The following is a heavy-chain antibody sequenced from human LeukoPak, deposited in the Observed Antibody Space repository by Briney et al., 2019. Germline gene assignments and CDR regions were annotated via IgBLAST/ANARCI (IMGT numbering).Heavy chain of an antibody. CDR1: GFTFSSCA. Sequence: PGGSLRLSCAASGFTFSSCAMHWVRQAPGEGLEWVAVISYHETSDGSNKHYADSVKGRFTISRDNSKNTLYLQMNSLRPEDTAVYYCAGQFYDVSTGYRPLDYWGQGALVTVSS. V-gene: IGHV3-30-3*01. J-gene: IGHJ4*02. D-gene: IGHD3-9*01. CDR2: ISYHETSDGSNK. CDR3: AGQFYDVSTGYRPLDY.